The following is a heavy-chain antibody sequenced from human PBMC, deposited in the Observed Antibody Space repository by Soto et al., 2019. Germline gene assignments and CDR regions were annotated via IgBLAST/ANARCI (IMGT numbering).Heavy chain of an antibody. Sequence: ASVKVSCKAFGYTFTTNDINWVRQAPGQGLEWLGWMDPNSGVAGYAQKFQGRVIMTRDTSTSTAHMELSGLRSEDTAVYYCGSESRFDFMNKALDVWGQGTTVTVSS. D-gene: IGHD3-3*01. CDR3: GSESRFDFMNKALDV. V-gene: IGHV1-8*02. CDR1: GYTFTTND. J-gene: IGHJ6*02. CDR2: MDPNSGVA.